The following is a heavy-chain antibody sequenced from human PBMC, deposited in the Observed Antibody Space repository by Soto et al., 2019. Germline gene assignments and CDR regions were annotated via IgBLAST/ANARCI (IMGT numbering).Heavy chain of an antibody. D-gene: IGHD6-13*01. Sequence: GGSLRLSCAASGFTFSSYAMSWVRQAPGKGLEWVSAISGSGGSTYYADSVKGRFTISRDNSKNTLYLQMHSLRAEDTAVYYCAKRCSDWAAAGPEPECNFDYWGQGTLVTVSS. J-gene: IGHJ4*02. CDR2: ISGSGGST. V-gene: IGHV3-23*01. CDR1: GFTFSSYA. CDR3: AKRCSDWAAAGPEPECNFDY.